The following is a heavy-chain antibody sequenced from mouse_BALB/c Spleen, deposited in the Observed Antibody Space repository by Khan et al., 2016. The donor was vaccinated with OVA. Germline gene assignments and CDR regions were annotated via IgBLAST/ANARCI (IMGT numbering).Heavy chain of an antibody. CDR3: TSNYVRDYYAMDD. Sequence: EVKLEVSGGGLVQPGGSMKLPCAASGFTFSDAWMDWVRQSPEKGLEWVAAIRSKANNHATYYSESVRGRFTISRVDSQSSVYLQMNSLRAEDTDIYYCTSNYVRDYYAMDDWGQGTSVTGST. CDR2: IRSKANNHAT. V-gene: IGHV6-6*01. D-gene: IGHD1-1*01. J-gene: IGHJ4*01. CDR1: GFTFSDAW.